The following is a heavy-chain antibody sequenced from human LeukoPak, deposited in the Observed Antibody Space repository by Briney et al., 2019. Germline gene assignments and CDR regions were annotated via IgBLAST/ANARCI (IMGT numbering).Heavy chain of an antibody. CDR3: TTDRTGYFFDA. CDR2: YFGSGTT. Sequence: PSQTLSLTCTVSGASVGSDAYYWGWIRQHPGKGLELIGYYFGSGTTYYNPSLRSRVVISLDTSENQFSLILDSVTAADTAVYFCTTDRTGYFFDAWGQGTQVTVSS. CDR1: GASVGSDAYY. V-gene: IGHV4-31*03. J-gene: IGHJ4*02.